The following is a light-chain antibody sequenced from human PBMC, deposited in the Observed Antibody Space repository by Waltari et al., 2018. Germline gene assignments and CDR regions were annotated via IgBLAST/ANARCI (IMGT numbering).Light chain of an antibody. CDR3: CSYAGSGTYV. CDR1: NSDVGNYHL. V-gene: IGLV2-23*02. J-gene: IGLJ1*01. Sequence: QSALTQPASVSGTPGQSITISCTGTNSDVGNYHLVSWYQPHPGEAPKLMICEVIKRPSGVSNRFSGSKSGNTASLTISGLQAEDEADYYCCSYAGSGTYVFGTGTKVTVL. CDR2: EVI.